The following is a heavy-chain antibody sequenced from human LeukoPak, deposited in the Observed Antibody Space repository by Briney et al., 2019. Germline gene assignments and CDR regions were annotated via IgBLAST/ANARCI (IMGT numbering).Heavy chain of an antibody. CDR2: IYPGDSDT. V-gene: IGHV5-51*01. CDR1: GYLFTSFW. J-gene: IGHJ4*02. D-gene: IGHD1-26*01. Sequence: GESLNTPLQCSGYLFTSFWIGWVRAMPGKGLEWMWIIYPGDSDTRYTPSFQGQVTISADKSITTAYLQWSSLKAPDTAMYYCARPPVPGDSGFSYYFDSWGQGKLVTVSS. CDR3: ARPPVPGDSGFSYYFDS.